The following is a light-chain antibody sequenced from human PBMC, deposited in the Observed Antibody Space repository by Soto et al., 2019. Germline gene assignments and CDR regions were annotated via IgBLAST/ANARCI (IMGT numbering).Light chain of an antibody. CDR3: SSYTTSNTYV. J-gene: IGLJ1*01. CDR2: EVS. Sequence: QSALTQPPSVSGSPGQSVTIHCTGSSSDVGSFSRVSWYQQPPGTAPKLIIYEVSYRHSGVPDRFSGSKSGNTASLTISGLLAEDEADYYCSSYTTSNTYVFGTGTKVTVL. V-gene: IGLV2-18*02. CDR1: SSDVGSFSR.